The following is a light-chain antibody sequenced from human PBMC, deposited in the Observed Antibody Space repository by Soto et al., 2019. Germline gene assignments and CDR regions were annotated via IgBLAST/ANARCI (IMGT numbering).Light chain of an antibody. CDR3: HQYGSSPYT. Sequence: EIVLTQSPGTLSLSPGERATLSCRASQSINNDYLAWYQQRPGQSPRLLIYRASSRATGIPDRFSGSGSGTDFTLTISRLEAEDFAVYYCHQYGSSPYTFGQGTKLEIK. CDR2: RAS. CDR1: QSINNDY. J-gene: IGKJ2*01. V-gene: IGKV3-20*01.